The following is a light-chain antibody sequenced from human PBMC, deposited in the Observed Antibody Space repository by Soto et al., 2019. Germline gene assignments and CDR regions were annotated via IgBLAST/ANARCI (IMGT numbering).Light chain of an antibody. CDR1: QSVSSN. CDR3: QQYNNWPPWT. V-gene: IGKV3-15*01. CDR2: GAS. J-gene: IGKJ1*01. Sequence: IVMTQSPATLSVSPGSRSTLSCRASQSVSSNLAWYQQKPGQAPRLIXYGASTRATGIPARFSGSGSGTEFTLTISSLQSEDFAVYYCQQYNNWPPWTFGQGTKVDIK.